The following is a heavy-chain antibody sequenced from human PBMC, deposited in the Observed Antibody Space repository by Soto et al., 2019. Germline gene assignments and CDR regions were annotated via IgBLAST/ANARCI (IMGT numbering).Heavy chain of an antibody. CDR2: INPNTGGT. D-gene: IGHD2-2*01. CDR3: ARSLCTSGRCFADY. V-gene: IGHV1-2*02. CDR1: GYTFTGYY. Sequence: QVQLVQSGAEVKKPGASVKVSCKASGYTFTGYYIHWVRLAPGQGLEWMGYINPNTGGTNYAQQSQRRVTMTRDTSISTAYMDLSSLGSDDTAVYHCARSLCTSGRCFADYWGQGTLVTVSS. J-gene: IGHJ4*02.